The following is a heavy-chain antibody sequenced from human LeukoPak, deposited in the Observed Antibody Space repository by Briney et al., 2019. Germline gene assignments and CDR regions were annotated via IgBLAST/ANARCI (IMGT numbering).Heavy chain of an antibody. CDR2: IIPILGIA. Sequence: SVKLSCKASGGTFSSYTISWVRQAPGQGLEWMGRIIPILGIANYAQKFQGRVTITADKSTSTAYMELSSLRSEDTAVYYCARVNGPPYYYYGMDVWGQGTTVTVSS. J-gene: IGHJ6*02. CDR1: GGTFSSYT. V-gene: IGHV1-69*02. CDR3: ARVNGPPYYYYGMDV.